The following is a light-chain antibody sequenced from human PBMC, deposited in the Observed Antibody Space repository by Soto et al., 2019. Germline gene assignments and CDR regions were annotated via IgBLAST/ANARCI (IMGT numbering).Light chain of an antibody. Sequence: EIVMIQSPLSLPVTPGEPASISCRSSQSLLNINGHTCLDWYLQKPGQSPQLLIHWAFNRASGVHGRFSGSGSETDFTLKISRVEAEDVGDYYCMKSLKIPETFGQGTKVEIK. CDR3: MKSLKIPET. CDR1: QSLLNINGHTC. V-gene: IGKV2-28*01. CDR2: WAF. J-gene: IGKJ1*01.